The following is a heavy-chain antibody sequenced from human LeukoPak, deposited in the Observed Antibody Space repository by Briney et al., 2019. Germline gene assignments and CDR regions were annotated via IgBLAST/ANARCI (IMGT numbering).Heavy chain of an antibody. Sequence: SETLSLTCSVSGDSIRKDNWWTWVRRSPGKGLEWLGEIYDSGKTNYHPSLRSRIAISIDTAKRQFSLELTAVTAADTAVYYCANHYSGYIDYWGQGTLVTVSS. CDR3: ANHYSGYIDY. V-gene: IGHV4/OR15-8*02. CDR1: GDSIRKDNW. D-gene: IGHD5-12*01. J-gene: IGHJ4*02. CDR2: IYDSGKT.